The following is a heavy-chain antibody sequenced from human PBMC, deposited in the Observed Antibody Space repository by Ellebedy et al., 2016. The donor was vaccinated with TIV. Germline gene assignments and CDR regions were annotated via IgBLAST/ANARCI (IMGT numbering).Heavy chain of an antibody. J-gene: IGHJ4*02. D-gene: IGHD5-12*01. V-gene: IGHV1-18*01. CDR1: GYTFTSYG. CDR2: ISAYNGNT. Sequence: ASVKVSXXASGYTFTSYGISWVRQAPGQGLEWMGWISAYNGNTNYAQKLQGRVTMTTDTSTSTAYMELRSLRSDDTAVYYCATFIQGGYDKHSTDYWGQGTLVTVSS. CDR3: ATFIQGGYDKHSTDY.